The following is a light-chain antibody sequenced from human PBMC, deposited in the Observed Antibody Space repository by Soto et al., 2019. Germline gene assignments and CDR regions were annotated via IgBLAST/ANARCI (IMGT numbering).Light chain of an antibody. V-gene: IGKV1-33*01. CDR1: HDIYKY. Sequence: DIQMTQFPSSLSASVGDTVTITCQASHDIYKYLNWYQQKPGKAPKLLIYDTSNLETGVPSRFSGSGSGTDFLFTISSLQPEDVATYYCQQYDNVALSFDRGTKVDIK. J-gene: IGKJ4*01. CDR3: QQYDNVALS. CDR2: DTS.